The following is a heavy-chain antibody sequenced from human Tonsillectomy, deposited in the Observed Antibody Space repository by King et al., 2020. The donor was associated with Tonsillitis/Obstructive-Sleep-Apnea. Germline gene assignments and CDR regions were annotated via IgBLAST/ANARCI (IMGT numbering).Heavy chain of an antibody. CDR3: AKDRENYYGSGSNMDV. CDR1: GFTFSSYP. J-gene: IGHJ6*03. V-gene: IGHV3-23*04. Sequence: VQLVESGGGLVQPGGSLRLSCAASGFTFSSYPMSWVRQAPGKGLEWVSVISDRGGSTYYADSVKGRFTISRDISKNTLYLQMNSLRAEDTAVYYCAKDRENYYGSGSNMDVWGKGTTVTVSS. D-gene: IGHD3-10*01. CDR2: ISDRGGST.